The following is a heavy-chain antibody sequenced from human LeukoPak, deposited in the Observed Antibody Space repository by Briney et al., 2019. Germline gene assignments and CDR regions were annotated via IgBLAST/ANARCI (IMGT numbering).Heavy chain of an antibody. CDR1: GGSISSSSYY. D-gene: IGHD6-13*01. V-gene: IGHV4-61*02. CDR3: GRDVLASRSLTWGPNWFDP. Sequence: SETLSLTCTVSGGSISSSSYYWDWIRQPAGKGLEWIGRFYSSGNTNYNPSLQSRVTMSVDTSKNQFFLNLTSVTAADTAVYYCGRDVLASRSLTWGPNWFDPWGQGTLVTVSP. CDR2: FYSSGNT. J-gene: IGHJ5*02.